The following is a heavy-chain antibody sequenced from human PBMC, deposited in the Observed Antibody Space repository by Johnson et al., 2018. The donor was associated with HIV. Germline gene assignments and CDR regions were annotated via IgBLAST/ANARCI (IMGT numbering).Heavy chain of an antibody. CDR2: IYSGGST. V-gene: IGHV3-53*01. Sequence: VQLVESGGGLIQPGGSLRLSCAASGFTVSSNYMSWVRQAPGKGLEWVSVIYSGGSTYDADSVKSRFAISRDNSKNTLYLQMNSLRAEHTAVYYCARAGRGYGFDIWGQGTMVTVSS. J-gene: IGHJ3*02. D-gene: IGHD3-10*01. CDR3: ARAGRGYGFDI. CDR1: GFTVSSNY.